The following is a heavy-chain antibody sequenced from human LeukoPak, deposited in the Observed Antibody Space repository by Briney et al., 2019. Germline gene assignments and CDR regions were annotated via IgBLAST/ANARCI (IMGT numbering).Heavy chain of an antibody. CDR2: INPSGGST. CDR3: ARSCSSTSCYYGMDV. V-gene: IGHV1-46*01. D-gene: IGHD2-2*01. CDR1: GYTFTSYY. Sequence: PVASVKVSCKASGYTFTSYYMHWVRQAPGQGLEWMGIINPSGGSTSYAQKFQGRVTMTRDTSTSTVYMELSSLRSEDTAVYYCARSCSSTSCYYGMDVWGKGTTVTASS. J-gene: IGHJ6*04.